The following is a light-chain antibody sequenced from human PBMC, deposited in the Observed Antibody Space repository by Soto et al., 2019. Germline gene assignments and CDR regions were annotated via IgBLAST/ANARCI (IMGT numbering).Light chain of an antibody. J-gene: IGKJ5*01. CDR2: AAS. CDR1: QSVRSN. CDR3: QQYNEWPPFT. Sequence: EIVMPQSHDTLSLSPGERATLSCRASQSVRSNLAWYQQKPGQAPRLVIYAASTRATGIPDRFSGSVSGTEFTLTISSLQSEDFAVYYCQQYNEWPPFTFGQGTRLEI. V-gene: IGKV3-15*01.